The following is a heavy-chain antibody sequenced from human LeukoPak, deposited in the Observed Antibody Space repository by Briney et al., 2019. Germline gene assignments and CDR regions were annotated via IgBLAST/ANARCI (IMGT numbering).Heavy chain of an antibody. J-gene: IGHJ4*02. CDR2: IYNSGSS. CDR1: GGSISSHY. D-gene: IGHD2-8*01. CDR3: ARVSNGYLDY. Sequence: SETLSLTCSVSGGSISSHYWSWIRQPPGKGLQWIGNIYNSGSSNYNPSLKSRVAVSVDASKNQLSLKLSSVTAADTAVYYCARVSNGYLDYWGQGTLVTVSS. V-gene: IGHV4-59*11.